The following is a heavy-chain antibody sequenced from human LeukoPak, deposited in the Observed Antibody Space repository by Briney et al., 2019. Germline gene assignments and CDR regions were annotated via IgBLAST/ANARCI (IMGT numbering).Heavy chain of an antibody. CDR1: GFTFSSYA. V-gene: IGHV3-23*01. D-gene: IGHD6-13*01. CDR3: AKSHSSSWYRPPFDY. CDR2: ISGSGGST. Sequence: GGSLRLSCAASGFTFSSYAMSWVRLAPGKGLEWVSAISGSGGSTYYADSVKGRFTISRDNSKNTLYLQMNSLRAEDTAVYFCAKSHSSSWYRPPFDYWGQGTLATVSS. J-gene: IGHJ4*02.